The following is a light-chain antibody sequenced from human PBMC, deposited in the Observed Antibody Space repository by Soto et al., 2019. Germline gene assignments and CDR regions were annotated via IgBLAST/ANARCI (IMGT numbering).Light chain of an antibody. Sequence: EIVMTQSPATLSVSPGERATLSCRASQRVGSGLAWYQQKPGHAPRLVIYDIFTRATGVPTRIRGSRSGTEFTLTISILHSEHFAVYYCQQYNCWPLPFGVGTKVEIK. CDR1: QRVGSG. V-gene: IGKV3D-15*01. J-gene: IGKJ4*01. CDR3: QQYNCWPLP. CDR2: DIF.